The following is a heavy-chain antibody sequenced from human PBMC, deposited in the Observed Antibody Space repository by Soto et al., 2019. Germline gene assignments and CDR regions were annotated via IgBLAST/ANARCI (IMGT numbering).Heavy chain of an antibody. D-gene: IGHD3-9*01. Sequence: SETLSLTCAVSGGSISSGGYFWSWIRQPPGKGLEWIGEIYHTGSTNYNPSLKSRVTMSVDKSKNQFSLNLRSVTAADTAVYYCARAFDILTRYYFDYWGQGTLVTVSS. J-gene: IGHJ4*02. CDR2: IYHTGST. CDR3: ARAFDILTRYYFDY. CDR1: GGSISSGGYF. V-gene: IGHV4-30-2*01.